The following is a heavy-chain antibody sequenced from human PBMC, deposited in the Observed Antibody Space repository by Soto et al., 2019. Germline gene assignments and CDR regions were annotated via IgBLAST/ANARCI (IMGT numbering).Heavy chain of an antibody. Sequence: SVKVSCKASGGTFSSYAISWVRQAPGQGLGWRGGIIPIFGTANYAQKFQGRVTITADKSTSTAYMELSSLRSEDTAVYYCARYSSGWSSTYYYYYGMDVWGQGTTVTVSS. CDR2: IIPIFGTA. CDR1: GGTFSSYA. V-gene: IGHV1-69*06. D-gene: IGHD6-19*01. CDR3: ARYSSGWSSTYYYYYGMDV. J-gene: IGHJ6*02.